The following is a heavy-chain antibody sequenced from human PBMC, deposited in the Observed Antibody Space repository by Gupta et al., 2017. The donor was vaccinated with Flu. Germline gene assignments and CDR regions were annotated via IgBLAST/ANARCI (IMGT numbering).Heavy chain of an antibody. Sequence: TFSDYLLTWVRQAPGKGLGWVAAITGTGRTTYYADSVKGRFTISRDNSESTLYLQMNSLSVEDTAVYYCANNGDRGHTSDDWGQGNRVNVSS. D-gene: IGHD4-17*01. J-gene: IGHJ4*02. CDR3: ANNGDRGHTSDD. CDR1: TFSDYL. V-gene: IGHV3-23*01. CDR2: ITGTGRTT.